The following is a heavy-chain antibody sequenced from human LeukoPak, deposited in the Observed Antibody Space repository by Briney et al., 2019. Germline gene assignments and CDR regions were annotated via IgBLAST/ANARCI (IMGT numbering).Heavy chain of an antibody. V-gene: IGHV3-23*01. D-gene: IGHD1-26*01. CDR3: ARGSGSHSGNFYAY. CDR2: ISDSADYI. Sequence: PGGSLRLSCAASGFTFSSYAMSWVRQAPGKGLEWVSTISDSADYIYYAASVKGRFTISRDNSKNTLYLQMNSLRAEDTAVYFCARGSGSHSGNFYAYWGQGTLVTVAS. CDR1: GFTFSSYA. J-gene: IGHJ4*02.